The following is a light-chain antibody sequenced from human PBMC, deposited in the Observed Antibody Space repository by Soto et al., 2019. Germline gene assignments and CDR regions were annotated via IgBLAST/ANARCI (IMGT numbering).Light chain of an antibody. Sequence: SYELTQPPSVSVSPGQTASITCSGDKLGDKYACWYQQKPGQSPGLVIYQDSKRPSGIPERFSGSNSVNTATLTISGTQAMDEASSDCQAWYSSTACGFGPGTKLTVL. CDR1: KLGDKY. V-gene: IGLV3-1*01. CDR3: QAWYSSTACG. CDR2: QDS. J-gene: IGLJ1*01.